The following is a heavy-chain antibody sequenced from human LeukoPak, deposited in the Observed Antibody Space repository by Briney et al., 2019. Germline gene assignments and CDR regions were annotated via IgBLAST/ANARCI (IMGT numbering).Heavy chain of an antibody. J-gene: IGHJ4*02. Sequence: GGSLRLSCAASGFSFNFHSMNWVRQAPGKGLEWISYMTASGVTMYAESVYGRFTISRDNDKKSVYLQMISLRVEDTAVYFCTGDGGYSGFDFDYWGQGVLVTVSS. V-gene: IGHV3-21*01. D-gene: IGHD5-12*01. CDR2: MTASGVT. CDR1: GFSFNFHS. CDR3: TGDGGYSGFDFDY.